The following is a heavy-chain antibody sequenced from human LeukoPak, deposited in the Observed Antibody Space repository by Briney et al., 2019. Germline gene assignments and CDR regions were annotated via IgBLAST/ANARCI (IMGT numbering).Heavy chain of an antibody. CDR3: ARVPYYYDSSGYPLGAFDI. V-gene: IGHV4-61*02. Sequence: TLSLTCTVSGGSISSGSYYWSWIRQPAGKGLEWIGRIYTSGSTNYNPSLKSRVTISVDTSKNQSSLKLSSVTAADTAVYYCARVPYYYDSSGYPLGAFDIWGQGTMVTVSS. D-gene: IGHD3-22*01. CDR1: GGSISSGSYY. J-gene: IGHJ3*02. CDR2: IYTSGST.